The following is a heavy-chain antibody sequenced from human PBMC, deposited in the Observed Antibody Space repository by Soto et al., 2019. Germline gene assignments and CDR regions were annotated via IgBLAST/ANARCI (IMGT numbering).Heavy chain of an antibody. CDR3: AKDIRTKGYFDLFNYMEV. J-gene: IGHJ6*03. CDR1: GFTFDDYA. CDR2: ISWNSGSI. D-gene: IGHD3-9*01. Sequence: EVQLVESGGGLVQPGRSLRLSCAASGFTFDDYAMHWVRQAPGKGLEWVSGISWNSGSIGYADSVKGRFTISRDNAKNSLYLQMNSLRAEDTALYYCAKDIRTKGYFDLFNYMEVWVKGTTVTVSS. V-gene: IGHV3-9*01.